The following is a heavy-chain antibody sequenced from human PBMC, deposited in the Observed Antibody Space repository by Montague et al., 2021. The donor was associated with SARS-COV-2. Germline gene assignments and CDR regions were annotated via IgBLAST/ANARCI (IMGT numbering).Heavy chain of an antibody. D-gene: IGHD4-11*01. Sequence: SETLSLTCTVSGGSISSTGSYWAWIRQPPGKGPDWIGSIYYSENTYYSPSLTSRVTISLDTSKNQFSLELNSLTAADTAVYYCARLRRKGYSFDYFDYWGQGTQVIVSS. V-gene: IGHV4-39*01. CDR3: ARLRRKGYSFDYFDY. J-gene: IGHJ4*02. CDR1: GGSISSTGSY. CDR2: IYYSENT.